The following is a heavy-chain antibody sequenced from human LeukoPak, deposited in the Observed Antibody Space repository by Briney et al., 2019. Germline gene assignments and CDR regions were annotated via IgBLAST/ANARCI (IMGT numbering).Heavy chain of an antibody. J-gene: IGHJ4*02. Sequence: SETLSLTCTVSGDSVSGGSYYWPWIRQPPGKGLEWIGYIYNTGRTNYNPSLKSRVTISLDTSKNQFSLKLSSVTAADTAVYYCARGLPEFDYWGQGTLVTVSS. CDR1: GDSVSGGSYY. CDR3: ARGLPEFDY. CDR2: IYNTGRT. D-gene: IGHD1-14*01. V-gene: IGHV4-61*01.